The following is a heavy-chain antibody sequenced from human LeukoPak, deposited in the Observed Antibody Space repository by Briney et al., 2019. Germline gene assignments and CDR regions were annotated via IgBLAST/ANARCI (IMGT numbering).Heavy chain of an antibody. Sequence: SETLSLTCTVSGGSISSYYWNWIRQPPGKGLEWIGYVFHSGSTNYHPSLESRVTISADTSKNQFSLKLSSVTAADTAVYYCARDEVYGSGTYLHWGQGTQVTVSS. CDR3: ARDEVYGSGTYLH. D-gene: IGHD3-10*01. V-gene: IGHV4-59*01. CDR1: GGSISSYY. CDR2: VFHSGST. J-gene: IGHJ4*02.